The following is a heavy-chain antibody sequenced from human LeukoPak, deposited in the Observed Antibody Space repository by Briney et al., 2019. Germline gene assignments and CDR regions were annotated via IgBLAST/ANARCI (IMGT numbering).Heavy chain of an antibody. CDR3: AREYYDILSGYLEPGDYYYYDYMDV. CDR1: GYTFTGYF. V-gene: IGHV1-2*02. Sequence: ASVKVSCKASGYTFTGYFVHWVRQAPGQGLQWMGWINPNTGGTNYAQKFQGRVTMTTDTSTSTAYMELRSLRSDDTAVYYCAREYYDILSGYLEPGDYYYYDYMDVWGRGTTVTVSS. J-gene: IGHJ6*03. D-gene: IGHD3-9*01. CDR2: INPNTGGT.